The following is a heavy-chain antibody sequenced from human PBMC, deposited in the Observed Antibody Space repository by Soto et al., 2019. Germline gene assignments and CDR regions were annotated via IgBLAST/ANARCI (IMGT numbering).Heavy chain of an antibody. J-gene: IGHJ4*02. CDR2: IYHSGTT. V-gene: IGHV4-39*01. D-gene: IGHD4-4*01. CDR3: ARRNPSPPYFDY. CDR1: GDSISSSSYF. Sequence: QLQLQESGPGLVKPSETLSLTCTVSGDSISSSSYFWGWIRQPPGKGLEWIGSIYHSGTTYYNPSLKSPVTMPVDTSKTQFSLQVNSVTAADPSVYYGARRNPSPPYFDYWGRGTLVTVSS.